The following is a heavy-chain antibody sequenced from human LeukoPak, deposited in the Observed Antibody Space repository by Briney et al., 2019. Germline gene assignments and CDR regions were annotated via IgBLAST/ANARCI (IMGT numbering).Heavy chain of an antibody. V-gene: IGHV1-69*13. CDR2: IIPIFGTA. D-gene: IGHD2-15*01. Sequence: SVKVSCKASGGTFSSYAISWVRQAPGQGLEWMGGIIPIFGTANYAQKFQGRVTITADESTSTAYMELSSLRSEDTAVYYCARGLDIVVVVADYDGMDVWGQGTTVTVSS. CDR1: GGTFSSYA. CDR3: ARGLDIVVVVADYDGMDV. J-gene: IGHJ6*02.